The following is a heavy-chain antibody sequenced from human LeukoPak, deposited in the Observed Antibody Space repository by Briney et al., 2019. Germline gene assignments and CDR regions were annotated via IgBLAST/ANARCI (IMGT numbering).Heavy chain of an antibody. CDR2: ICYDGSNK. D-gene: IGHD3-9*01. CDR3: ARDMHTLNYYSYMDA. CDR1: GFTFSSYG. V-gene: IGHV3-33*01. Sequence: GGSLRLSCAASGFTFSSYGMHWVRQAPGKGLEGVAVICYDGSNKYYADSVKGRFTISRDNSKNTLYLRMNILRAEDTAVYYCARDMHTLNYYSYMDAWGKGTTVTVSS. J-gene: IGHJ6*03.